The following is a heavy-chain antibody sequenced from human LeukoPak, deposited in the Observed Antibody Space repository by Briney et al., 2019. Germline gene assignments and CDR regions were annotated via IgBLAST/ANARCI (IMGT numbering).Heavy chain of an antibody. CDR2: ISWNSGSI. CDR3: AKDLYSSSWYYYYGMDV. J-gene: IGHJ6*02. CDR1: GFTFDDYA. V-gene: IGHV3-9*01. D-gene: IGHD6-13*01. Sequence: PGRSLRLSCAASGFTFDDYAMHWVRQAPGKGLEWVSGISWNSGSIGYADSVKGRFTISRDNAKNSLYLQMNSLRAEDTALCYCAKDLYSSSWYYYYGMDVWGQGTTVTVSS.